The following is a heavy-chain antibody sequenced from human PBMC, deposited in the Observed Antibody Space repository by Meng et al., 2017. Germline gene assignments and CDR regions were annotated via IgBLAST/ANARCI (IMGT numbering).Heavy chain of an antibody. V-gene: IGHV3-7*01. CDR1: GFTFSSYW. CDR2: IKQDGSEK. J-gene: IGHJ4*02. D-gene: IGHD3-22*01. CDR3: ARVLVGVITTYYFDY. Sequence: GESLKISCAASGFTFSSYWMSWVRQAPGKGLEWVANIKQDGSEKYYVDSVKGRFTISRNNAKNSLYLQMNSLRAEDTAVYYCARVLVGVITTYYFDYWGQGTLVTVSS.